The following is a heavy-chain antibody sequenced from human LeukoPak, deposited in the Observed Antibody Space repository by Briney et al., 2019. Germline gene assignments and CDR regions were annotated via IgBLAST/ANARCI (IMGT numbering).Heavy chain of an antibody. V-gene: IGHV1-24*01. CDR3: ATXXLXXATFEY. J-gene: IGHJ4*02. CDR2: FDPEDGET. Sequence: ASVKVSCKVSGYTLTELSMHWERQAPGKGLEWMEGFDPEDGETIYAQKFQGRVTMTEDTSTDTAYMELSSLRSEDTAVYYYATXXLXXATFEYWGQGTLVTVSS. CDR1: GYTLTELS. D-gene: IGHD1-26*01.